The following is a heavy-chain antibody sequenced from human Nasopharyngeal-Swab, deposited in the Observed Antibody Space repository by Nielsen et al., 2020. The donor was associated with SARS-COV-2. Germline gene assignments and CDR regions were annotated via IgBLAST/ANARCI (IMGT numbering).Heavy chain of an antibody. V-gene: IGHV3-74*01. J-gene: IGHJ6*02. CDR2: INSDGSST. CDR3: ARAGEDGEYYDFWSGYYKDYYGMDV. Sequence: VRQAPGKGLVWVSRINSDGSSTSYADSVKGRFTISRDNAKNTLYLQMNSLRAEDTAVYYCARAGEDGEYYDFWSGYYKDYYGMDVWGQGTTVTVS. D-gene: IGHD3-3*01.